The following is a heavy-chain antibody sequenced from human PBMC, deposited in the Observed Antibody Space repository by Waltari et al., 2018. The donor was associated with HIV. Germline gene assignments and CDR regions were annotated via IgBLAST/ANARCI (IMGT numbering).Heavy chain of an antibody. J-gene: IGHJ2*01. V-gene: IGHV4-34*02. CDR2: MNDGGKS. CDR1: GGSFTGHY. CDR3: ARGPRPSTVTAPGWYFDL. D-gene: IGHD2-21*02. Sequence: QVDLQQWGTGLLKPSETLSRTCAVYGGSFTGHYWSWIRETPGEGLQWIGEMNDGGKSNYNPTLNSRAVMTIDPSKKQFSLKLKSVTAADTGVYYCARGPRPSTVTAPGWYFDLWGRGTLVTVSS.